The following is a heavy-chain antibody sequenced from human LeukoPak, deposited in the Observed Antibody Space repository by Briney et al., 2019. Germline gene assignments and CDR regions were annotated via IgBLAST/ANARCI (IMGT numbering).Heavy chain of an antibody. D-gene: IGHD2-2*01. Sequence: SETLSLTCAVYGGSFSGYYWSWIRQHPGKGLEWIGYIYYSGSTYYNPSLKSRVTISVDTSKNQFSLKLSSVTAADTAVYYCARLASSTSRGGHYYYYMDVWGKGTTVTVSS. CDR3: ARLASSTSRGGHYYYYMDV. J-gene: IGHJ6*03. CDR2: IYYSGST. V-gene: IGHV4-31*11. CDR1: GGSFSGYY.